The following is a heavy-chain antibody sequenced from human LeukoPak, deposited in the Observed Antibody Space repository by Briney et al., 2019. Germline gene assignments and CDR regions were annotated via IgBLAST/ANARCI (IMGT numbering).Heavy chain of an antibody. V-gene: IGHV4-39*07. CDR1: GGSISSSSYY. CDR3: ARDGLIVVVVAGGSLDY. CDR2: IYYSGST. D-gene: IGHD2-15*01. J-gene: IGHJ4*02. Sequence: PSETLSLTCTVSGGSISSSSYYWGWIRQPPGKGLEWIGSIYYSGSTYYNPSLKSRVTISVDTSKNQFSLKLSSVTAADTAMYYCARDGLIVVVVAGGSLDYWGQGTLVTVSS.